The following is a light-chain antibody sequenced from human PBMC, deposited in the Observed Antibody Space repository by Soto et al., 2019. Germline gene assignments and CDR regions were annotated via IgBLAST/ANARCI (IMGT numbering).Light chain of an antibody. J-gene: IGLJ2*01. Sequence: QAVVTQPPSASGTSGQRVTITCSGSSSNIGSNPVNWYQQLPGTAPKLFIYSNDQRPTGVPDRFSGSKSGSSGSLAISGLQSEDEADYYCASWDNSLSALVFGGGTKLTVL. CDR3: ASWDNSLSALV. V-gene: IGLV1-44*01. CDR2: SND. CDR1: SSNIGSNP.